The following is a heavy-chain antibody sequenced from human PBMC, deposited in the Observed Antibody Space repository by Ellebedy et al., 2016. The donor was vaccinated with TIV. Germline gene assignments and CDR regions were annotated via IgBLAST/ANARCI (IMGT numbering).Heavy chain of an antibody. Sequence: SETLSLTCAVYGGSFSGYYWRWIRQPPGKGLEWIGEINHSGSTHYNPSLKSRVTMSVDTSKNQFSLKLSSVTAADTAVYYCARGASGWYKNYYYYGMDVWGQGTTVTVSS. V-gene: IGHV4-34*01. CDR3: ARGASGWYKNYYYYGMDV. D-gene: IGHD6-19*01. CDR1: GGSFSGYY. CDR2: INHSGST. J-gene: IGHJ6*02.